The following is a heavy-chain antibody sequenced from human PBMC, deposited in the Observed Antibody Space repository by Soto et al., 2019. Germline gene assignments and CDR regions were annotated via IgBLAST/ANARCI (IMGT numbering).Heavy chain of an antibody. CDR2: IFPGDSDT. J-gene: IGHJ4*02. D-gene: IGHD3-3*01. Sequence: PGESLKISCKASGYIFTTYCIGWVRQMPWKGLEWMGIIFPGDSDTKYSPSFEGQITISVDKSTSTAYLQWRSLKASDSAIYFCARPSDFWNEHDPSYFGYWGQGTLVTVSS. CDR1: GYIFTTYC. V-gene: IGHV5-51*01. CDR3: ARPSDFWNEHDPSYFGY.